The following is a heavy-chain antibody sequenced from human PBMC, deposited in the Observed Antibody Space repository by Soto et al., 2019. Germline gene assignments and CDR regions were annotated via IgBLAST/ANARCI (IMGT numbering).Heavy chain of an antibody. CDR1: GFTFSSYA. D-gene: IGHD4-17*01. J-gene: IGHJ6*02. CDR2: ISYDGSNK. V-gene: IGHV3-30-3*01. Sequence: QVQLVESGGGVVQPGRSLRLSCAASGFTFSSYAMHWVRQAPGKGLEWVAVISYDGSNKYYADSVKGRFTISRDNSKNTLDLQMNSLRAEDTAVYYCARGKGDYGRYYYYGMDVWGQGTTVTVSS. CDR3: ARGKGDYGRYYYYGMDV.